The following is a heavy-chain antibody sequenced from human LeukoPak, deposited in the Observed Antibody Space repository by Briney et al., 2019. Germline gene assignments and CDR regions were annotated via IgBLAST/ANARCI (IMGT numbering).Heavy chain of an antibody. V-gene: IGHV3-48*03. CDR1: GFTFSSYE. CDR2: ISSSGSTI. CDR3: AREDYDSSGYYGHFDY. Sequence: GGSLRLSCAASGFTFSSYEMNWVRQAPGKGLEWVSYISSSGSTIYYADSVKGRFTISRDNAKNSLYLQMNSLRAEDTAVYYCAREDYDSSGYYGHFDYWGQGTLVTVSS. J-gene: IGHJ4*02. D-gene: IGHD3-22*01.